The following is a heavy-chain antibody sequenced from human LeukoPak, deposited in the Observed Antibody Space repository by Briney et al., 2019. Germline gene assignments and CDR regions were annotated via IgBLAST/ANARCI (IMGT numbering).Heavy chain of an antibody. Sequence: SETLSLTCAVYGGSFSGYYWSWIRQPPGKGLEWIGEINHSGSTNYNPSLKSRVTISVDTSKNQFSLKLSSVTAADTAVYYCARLHSSSWYLSDPWGQGTLVTVSS. CDR3: ARLHSSSWYLSDP. V-gene: IGHV4-34*01. CDR1: GGSFSGYY. J-gene: IGHJ5*02. D-gene: IGHD6-13*01. CDR2: INHSGST.